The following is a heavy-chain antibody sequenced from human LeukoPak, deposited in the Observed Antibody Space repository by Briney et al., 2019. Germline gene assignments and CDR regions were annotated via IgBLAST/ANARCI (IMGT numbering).Heavy chain of an antibody. D-gene: IGHD3-10*01. V-gene: IGHV4-38-2*02. CDR2: IYHSGST. J-gene: IGHJ4*02. Sequence: SETLSLTCTVSGYSISSGYYWGWIRQPPGKGLEWIGSIYHSGSTNYNPSLKSRVTISVDTSKNQFSLKLSSVTAADTAVYYCARGPYYGSGSYYRGWGQGTLVTVSS. CDR1: GYSISSGYY. CDR3: ARGPYYGSGSYYRG.